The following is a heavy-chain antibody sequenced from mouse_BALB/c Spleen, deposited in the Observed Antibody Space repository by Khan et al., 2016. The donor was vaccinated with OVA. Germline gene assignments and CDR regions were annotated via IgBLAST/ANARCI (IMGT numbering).Heavy chain of an antibody. V-gene: IGHV1-4*01. D-gene: IGHD1-1*01. CDR3: ASGGYGSFGY. CDR2: INPSSGYN. J-gene: IGHJ3*01. Sequence: QVQLQQSGAELARPGASVKMSCKASGYIFTSYMMHWVKQRPGQGLEWIGDINPSSGYNNYNQKFKDKATLTADKSSSTAYMQLSSLTSEDSAVYCCASGGYGSFGYWGQGTLVTVSA. CDR1: GYIFTSYM.